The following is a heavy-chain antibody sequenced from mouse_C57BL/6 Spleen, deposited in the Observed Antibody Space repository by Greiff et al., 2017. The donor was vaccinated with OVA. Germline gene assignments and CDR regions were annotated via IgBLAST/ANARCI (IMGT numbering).Heavy chain of an antibody. CDR1: GYAFSSSW. Sequence: VMLVESGPELVKPGASVKISCKASGYAFSSSWMNWVKQRPGKGLEWIGRIYPGDGDTNYNGKFKGKATLTADKSSSTAYMQLSSLTSEDSAVYFCARWGDYYAMDYWGQGTSVTVSS. CDR3: ARWGDYYAMDY. V-gene: IGHV1-82*01. CDR2: IYPGDGDT. J-gene: IGHJ4*01.